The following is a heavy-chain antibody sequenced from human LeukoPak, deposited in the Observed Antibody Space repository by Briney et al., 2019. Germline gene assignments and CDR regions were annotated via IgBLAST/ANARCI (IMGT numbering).Heavy chain of an antibody. CDR1: GFNFNSYT. D-gene: IGHD1-26*01. V-gene: IGHV3-23*05. J-gene: IGHJ4*02. CDR2: ILASGSPT. CDR3: AKNSGSYYKSYFDY. Sequence: GGSLRLSCAASGFNFNSYTMNWFRQAPGKGLQWVANILASGSPTYYADSVKGRFIISRDNSKSTLYLQMNSLRVEDAAVYYCAKNSGSYYKSYFDYWGQGTLVTVSS.